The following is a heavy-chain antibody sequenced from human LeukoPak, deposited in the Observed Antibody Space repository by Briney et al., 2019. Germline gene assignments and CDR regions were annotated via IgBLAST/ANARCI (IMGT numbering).Heavy chain of an antibody. CDR3: ARVGPYCSSTSCHDAFDI. CDR1: GGSISSYY. D-gene: IGHD2-2*01. Sequence: PSETLSLTCTVSGGSISSYYWSWIRQPPGKGLEWIGYIYYSGSTNYNPSLKSRVTISVDTSKNQFSLKLSSVTAADTAVYYCARVGPYCSSTSCHDAFDIWGQGTMVTVSS. CDR2: IYYSGST. J-gene: IGHJ3*02. V-gene: IGHV4-59*01.